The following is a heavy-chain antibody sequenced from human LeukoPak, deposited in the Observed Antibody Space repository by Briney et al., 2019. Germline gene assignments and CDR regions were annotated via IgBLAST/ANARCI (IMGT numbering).Heavy chain of an antibody. V-gene: IGHV4-39*07. CDR2: IYYSGST. CDR1: GGSISSSSYY. D-gene: IGHD3-10*01. CDR3: ARDLSRPNRKDGSGSYYRMYYFDY. Sequence: PSETLSLTCTVSGGSISSSSYYWGWIRQPPGKGLEWIGSIYYSGSTYYNPSLKSRVTISVDTSKNQFSLKLSSVTAADTAVYYCARDLSRPNRKDGSGSYYRMYYFDYWGQGTLVTVSS. J-gene: IGHJ4*02.